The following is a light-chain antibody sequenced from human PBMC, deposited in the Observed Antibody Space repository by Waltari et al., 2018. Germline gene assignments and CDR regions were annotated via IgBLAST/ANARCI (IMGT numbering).Light chain of an antibody. CDR3: SSYAGSNNVV. CDR2: EVS. J-gene: IGLJ2*01. Sequence: QSALTQPPSAPGSPGKSVTISCTGTSSDVGRINYVSWYQQHPGKAPKLMIYEVSKRPSGVPARLSGSKSGNTASLTVSGLQAEDEADYYCSSYAGSNNVVFGGGTKLTVL. V-gene: IGLV2-8*01. CDR1: SSDVGRINY.